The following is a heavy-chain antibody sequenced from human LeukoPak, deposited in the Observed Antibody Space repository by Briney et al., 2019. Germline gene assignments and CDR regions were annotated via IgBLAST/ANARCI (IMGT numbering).Heavy chain of an antibody. CDR3: AKSGSSSWGYNWFDP. D-gene: IGHD6-13*01. CDR2: IGTAGDT. V-gene: IGHV3-13*01. Sequence: GGSLRLSCAASGFTFSSYDMHWVRQATGKGLEWVSAIGTAGDTYYPGSVKGRFTISRDNAKNSLYLQMNSLRAEDTALYYCAKSGSSSWGYNWFDPWGQGTLVTVSS. CDR1: GFTFSSYD. J-gene: IGHJ5*02.